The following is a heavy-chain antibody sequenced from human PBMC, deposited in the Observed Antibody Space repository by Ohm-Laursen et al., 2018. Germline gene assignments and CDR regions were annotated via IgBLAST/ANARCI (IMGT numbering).Heavy chain of an antibody. Sequence: SQALSLTCSVSGGSFDSFYWSWIRQPPGRGLEWIGYIYHTGSTYYSPSLKSRVTITVDSSKSQFSLKLTSATAADTAVYYCARDLWKMLRGASWFDPWGQGTLVTVSS. CDR1: GGSFDSFY. J-gene: IGHJ5*02. D-gene: IGHD3-10*01. CDR3: ARDLWKMLRGASWFDP. V-gene: IGHV4-59*01. CDR2: IYHTGST.